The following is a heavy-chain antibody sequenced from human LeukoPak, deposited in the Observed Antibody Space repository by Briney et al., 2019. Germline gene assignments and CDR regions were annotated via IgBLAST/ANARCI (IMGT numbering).Heavy chain of an antibody. CDR1: GGSVSSGSYY. J-gene: IGHJ6*02. CDR2: IYYSGST. D-gene: IGHD3-16*01. Sequence: SETLSLTCTVSGGSVSSGSYYWTWIRQPPGKGLEWLGYIYYSGSTNYNPSLKSRVTISVDTSKNQVSLNLSPVTAADTAVYYCARSVVYNYYYYGMDVWGQGTTVTVSS. CDR3: ARSVVYNYYYYGMDV. V-gene: IGHV4-61*01.